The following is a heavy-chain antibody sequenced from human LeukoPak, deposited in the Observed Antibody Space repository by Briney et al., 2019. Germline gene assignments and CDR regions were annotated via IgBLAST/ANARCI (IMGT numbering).Heavy chain of an antibody. CDR1: GFTFDAHA. CDR2: LTWDSAGV. CDR3: ARGGFYPGSGNQYYFDS. D-gene: IGHD3-10*01. V-gene: IGHV3-9*01. J-gene: IGHJ4*02. Sequence: GRSLRLSCAASGFTFDAHAMHWVRQAPGEGLEWVAGLTWDSAGVGYGASVRGRFTISRDNAKNSLFLEMNSVRPEDTALYYCARGGFYPGSGNQYYFDSWGQGTLVTVS.